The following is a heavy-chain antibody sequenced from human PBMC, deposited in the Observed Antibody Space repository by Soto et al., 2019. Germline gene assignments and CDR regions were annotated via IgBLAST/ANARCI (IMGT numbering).Heavy chain of an antibody. CDR1: GFTFSSYW. J-gene: IGHJ3*02. CDR3: ARDQSDCSSTSCYVEAFDI. D-gene: IGHD2-2*01. Sequence: GGSLRLSCAASGFTFSSYWMSWVRQAPGKGLEWVANIKQDGSEKYYVDSVKGRFTISRDNAKNSLYLQMNSLRAEDTAVYYCARDQSDCSSTSCYVEAFDIWGQGTMVTVSS. CDR2: IKQDGSEK. V-gene: IGHV3-7*01.